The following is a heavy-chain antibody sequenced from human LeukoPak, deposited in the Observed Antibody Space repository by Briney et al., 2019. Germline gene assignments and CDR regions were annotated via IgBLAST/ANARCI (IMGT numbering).Heavy chain of an antibody. J-gene: IGHJ4*02. Sequence: GGSLRLSCAASGFTFSSFAMNWVRQAPGKGLEWVSVIAGSDGFTQYADSVKGRFTISRDNSKNTVYLQMNRLRVEDTALYYCVRSLDYWGQGTLVTVSS. CDR1: GFTFSSFA. CDR2: IAGSDGFT. V-gene: IGHV3-23*01. CDR3: VRSLDY.